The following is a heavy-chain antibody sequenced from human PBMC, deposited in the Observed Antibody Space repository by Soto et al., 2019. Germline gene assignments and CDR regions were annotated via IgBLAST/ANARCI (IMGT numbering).Heavy chain of an antibody. D-gene: IGHD2-2*01. CDR1: GGTFSSYA. Sequence: QVQLVQSGAEVKKPGSSVKVSCKASGGTFSSYAISWVRQAPGQGLEWMGGIIPIFGTANYAQKFQGRVTITADESTSTAYMELSSLRSEDTAVYYCARRDCISTSCPSVNWFDPWGQGTLVTVSS. V-gene: IGHV1-69*12. CDR3: ARRDCISTSCPSVNWFDP. J-gene: IGHJ5*02. CDR2: IIPIFGTA.